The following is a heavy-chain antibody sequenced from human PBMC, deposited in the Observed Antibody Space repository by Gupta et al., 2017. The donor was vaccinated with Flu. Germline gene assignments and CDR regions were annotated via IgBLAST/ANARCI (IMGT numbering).Heavy chain of an antibody. D-gene: IGHD3-10*01. V-gene: IGHV4-31*03. CDR1: GASISSGGYY. J-gene: IGHJ5*02. CDR2: IYYSGST. Sequence: QVQLQESGPGLVKPSQTLSLTSTVSGASISSGGYYWSWIRQHPGKGLEWIGYIYYSGSTYYNPSLKSRVTISVDTSKNQFSLKLSSVTAADTAVYYCARGRFGEDNWFDPWGQGTLVTVSS. CDR3: ARGRFGEDNWFDP.